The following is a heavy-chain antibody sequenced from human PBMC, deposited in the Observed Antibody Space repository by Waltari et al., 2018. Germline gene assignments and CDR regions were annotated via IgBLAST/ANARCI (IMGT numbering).Heavy chain of an antibody. CDR2: IYYSGST. V-gene: IGHV4-39*07. CDR1: GGSISSSSHY. Sequence: QLQLQESGPGLVKPSETLSLTCTVSGGSISSSSHYWGWIRQPPGKGLEWIGSIYYSGSTYYNPSLKSRVTISVDTSKNQFSLKLSSVTAADTAVYYCARQYSSLVLRVGYYFDYWGQGTLVTVSS. D-gene: IGHD6-19*01. J-gene: IGHJ4*02. CDR3: ARQYSSLVLRVGYYFDY.